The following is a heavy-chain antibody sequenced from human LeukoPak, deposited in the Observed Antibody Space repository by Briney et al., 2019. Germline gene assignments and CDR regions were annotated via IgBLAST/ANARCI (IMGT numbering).Heavy chain of an antibody. Sequence: GRSLRLSCAASGFTFSSYGMHWVRQAPGKGLEWVAVISYDGSNKYYADSVKGRFTISRDNSKNTLYLQMDSLRAEDTAVYYCAKGPGENYFVGGHFDYWGQGTLVTVSS. D-gene: IGHD2-21*01. J-gene: IGHJ4*02. CDR1: GFTFSSYG. CDR3: AKGPGENYFVGGHFDY. CDR2: ISYDGSNK. V-gene: IGHV3-30*18.